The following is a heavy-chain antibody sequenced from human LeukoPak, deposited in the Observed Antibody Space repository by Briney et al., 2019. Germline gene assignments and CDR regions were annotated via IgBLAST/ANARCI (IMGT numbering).Heavy chain of an antibody. V-gene: IGHV3-30-3*02. Sequence: GKSLRLSCAASGFTFSGYPIHWVRQAPGKGLEWVAMILSDGNNDYYADSVKGRFTISRDNSKNTLYLQMNSLRPEDTAVYYCAKDFQGRWTIDYWGQGTLVTVSP. D-gene: IGHD3/OR15-3a*01. CDR2: ILSDGNND. CDR1: GFTFSGYP. J-gene: IGHJ4*02. CDR3: AKDFQGRWTIDY.